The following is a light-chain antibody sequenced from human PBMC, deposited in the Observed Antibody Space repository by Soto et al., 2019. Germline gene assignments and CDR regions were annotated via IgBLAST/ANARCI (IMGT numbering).Light chain of an antibody. Sequence: DIVMTQSPDSLAVSLGERATINCKSSQSVLYSSNNKIYLAWYQQKPGQPPNLLIYWASTRAFGVPDRFSGRGSGTDFTLTIDSLQADDLAVYYCPPYSSGPTFGQGTKVEIK. CDR1: QSVLYSSNNKIY. CDR3: PPYSSGPT. J-gene: IGKJ2*01. V-gene: IGKV4-1*01. CDR2: WAS.